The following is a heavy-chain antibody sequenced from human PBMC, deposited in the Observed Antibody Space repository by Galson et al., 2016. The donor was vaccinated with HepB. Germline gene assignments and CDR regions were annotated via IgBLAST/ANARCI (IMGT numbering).Heavy chain of an antibody. Sequence: SETLSLTCAVYGGSFSGYYWSWIRQPPGKGLEWIGEINHNEITNSNASLKSRVTISLDTAKNQFSLKLSSVTAADTAVYYCARGHRGGMDVWGQGTTVTVSS. CDR3: ARGHRGGMDV. J-gene: IGHJ6*02. CDR1: GGSFSGYY. CDR2: INHNEIT. V-gene: IGHV4-34*01.